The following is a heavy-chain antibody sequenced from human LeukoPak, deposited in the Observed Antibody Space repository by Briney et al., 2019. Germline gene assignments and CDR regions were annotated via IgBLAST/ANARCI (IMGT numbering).Heavy chain of an antibody. J-gene: IGHJ5*02. Sequence: GGSLRLSCAASGFTFSSYSMNWVRQAPGKGLEWVSYISSSSSYIYYADSVKGRFTISRDNAKNSLYLQMNSLRAEDTAVYYCARGVVTMVRGVTSGWFDPWGQGTLVTVSS. CDR3: ARGVVTMVRGVTSGWFDP. CDR1: GFTFSSYS. D-gene: IGHD3-10*01. V-gene: IGHV3-21*05. CDR2: ISSSSSYI.